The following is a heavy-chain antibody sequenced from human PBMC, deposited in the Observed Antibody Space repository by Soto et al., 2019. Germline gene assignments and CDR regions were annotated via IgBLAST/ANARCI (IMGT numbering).Heavy chain of an antibody. CDR2: IYYSGST. D-gene: IGHD3-16*01. CDR1: GGSISSYY. V-gene: IGHV4-59*01. J-gene: IGHJ4*02. CDR3: ARGGRWLQPFDY. Sequence: SETLSLTXTVSGGSISSYYWSWIRQPPGKGLEWIGYIYYSGSTNYNPSLKSRVTISVDTSKNQFSLKLSSVTAADTAVYYCARGGRWLQPFDYWGQGTLVTVSS.